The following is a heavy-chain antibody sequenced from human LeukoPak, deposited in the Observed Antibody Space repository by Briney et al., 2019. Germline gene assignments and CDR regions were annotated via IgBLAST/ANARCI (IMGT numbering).Heavy chain of an antibody. CDR1: GGSISSSSYY. CDR3: ERHERNCSGGSCYPYAFDY. D-gene: IGHD2-15*01. V-gene: IGHV4-39*01. CDR2: IYYSGST. Sequence: LETLSLTCTVSGGSISSSSYYWGWIRQPPGKGLEWIGSIYYSGSTYYNPSLKSRVTISVDTSKNQFSLKLSSVTAADTAVYYCERHERNCSGGSCYPYAFDYWGQGTLVTVSS. J-gene: IGHJ4*02.